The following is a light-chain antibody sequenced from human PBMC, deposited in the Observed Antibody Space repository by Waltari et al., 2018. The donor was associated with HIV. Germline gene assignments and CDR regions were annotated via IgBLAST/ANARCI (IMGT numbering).Light chain of an antibody. J-gene: IGLJ2*01. V-gene: IGLV1-47*01. Sequence: QSVLTQPPPACVTPGQSVALPCSGAWRYIGSNFVSWYRLLPGPTPKLLSHRKDQRPSGVPDRFSGSKCDSSASLAVTDRRSEDEGDYYCATWDNSLGTFIFGGGTRLTVL. CDR1: WRYIGSNF. CDR3: ATWDNSLGTFI. CDR2: RKD.